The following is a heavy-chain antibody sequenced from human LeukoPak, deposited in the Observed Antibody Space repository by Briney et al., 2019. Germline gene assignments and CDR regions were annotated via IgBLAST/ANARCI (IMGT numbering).Heavy chain of an antibody. Sequence: GRSLRLSCAASGFTFSSYGMHWVRQAPGKGLEWVAVISYDGSNKYYADSVKGRFTISRDNSKNTLYLQMNSLRAEDTAVYYCAKIKSSGWRILDYWGQGTLVTVSS. V-gene: IGHV3-30*18. CDR1: GFTFSSYG. D-gene: IGHD6-19*01. CDR3: AKIKSSGWRILDY. CDR2: ISYDGSNK. J-gene: IGHJ4*02.